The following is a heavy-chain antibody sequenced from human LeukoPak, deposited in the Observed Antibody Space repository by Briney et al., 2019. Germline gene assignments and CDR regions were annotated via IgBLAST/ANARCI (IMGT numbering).Heavy chain of an antibody. V-gene: IGHV4-59*08. J-gene: IGHJ3*02. CDR1: GGSISSYY. D-gene: IGHD6-19*01. CDR3: ARPRSSGWFHAFDI. Sequence: PSETLSLTCTVSGGSISSYYWSWIRQPPGKGLEWIGYIYYSGSTNYNPSLKSRVTISVDTSKNQFSLKLSSVTAADTAVYYCARPRSSGWFHAFDIWGQGTMVTVSS. CDR2: IYYSGST.